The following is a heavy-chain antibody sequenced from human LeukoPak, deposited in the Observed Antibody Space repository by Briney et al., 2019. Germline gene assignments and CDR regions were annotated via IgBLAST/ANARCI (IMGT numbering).Heavy chain of an antibody. Sequence: SETLSLTCTVSGGSISNYYWSGIRQPAGKGLEWIGRIFASGNTNYNPSLKSRVTISVDTSMNLFALKLSSVTAADTAVYYCARQGVATAIDYWGQGTLVTVSS. CDR1: GGSISNYY. J-gene: IGHJ4*02. CDR2: IFASGNT. CDR3: ARQGVATAIDY. D-gene: IGHD2-21*02. V-gene: IGHV4-4*07.